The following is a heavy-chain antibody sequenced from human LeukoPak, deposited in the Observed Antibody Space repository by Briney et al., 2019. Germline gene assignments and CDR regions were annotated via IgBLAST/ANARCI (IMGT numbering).Heavy chain of an antibody. V-gene: IGHV3-30*18. D-gene: IGHD2-8*01. CDR3: AKEREGYCTNGVCLGRDIYYYYYGMDV. CDR1: GFTFSSYG. CDR2: ISYDGSNK. J-gene: IGHJ6*02. Sequence: GRSLRLSCAAAGFTFSSYGMHWVRQAPGKGLEWVAVISYDGSNKYYADSVKGRFTISRDNSKNTLYLQMNSLRAEDTAVYYCAKEREGYCTNGVCLGRDIYYYYYGMDVWGQGTTVTVSS.